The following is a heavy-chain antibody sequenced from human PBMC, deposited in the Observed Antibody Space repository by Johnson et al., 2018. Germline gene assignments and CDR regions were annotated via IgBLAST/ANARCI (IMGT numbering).Heavy chain of an antibody. Sequence: SGIGTGGDTYYADSVMGRFTISRDNAKKSVYLQMNSLIAEDMAVVSSSCSIGGEVVDWFDPWGQGPLVTVSS. J-gene: IGHJ5*02. V-gene: IGHV3-47*02. CDR3: SCSIGGEVVDWFDP. D-gene: IGHD2-2*01. CDR2: IGTGGDT.